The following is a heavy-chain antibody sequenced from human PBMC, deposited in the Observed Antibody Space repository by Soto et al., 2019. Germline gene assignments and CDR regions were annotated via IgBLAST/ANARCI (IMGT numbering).Heavy chain of an antibody. CDR2: IYYSGST. V-gene: IGHV4-30-4*01. J-gene: IGHJ4*02. Sequence: SETLSLTCTVSGGSISSGDYYWRWIRQPPGKGLEGIGYIYYSGSTYYNPSLKSRVTISVDTSKNQFSLKLSSVTAADTAVYYCVGGGTAMVDYWGQGTLVTVSS. D-gene: IGHD5-18*01. CDR3: VGGGTAMVDY. CDR1: GGSISSGDYY.